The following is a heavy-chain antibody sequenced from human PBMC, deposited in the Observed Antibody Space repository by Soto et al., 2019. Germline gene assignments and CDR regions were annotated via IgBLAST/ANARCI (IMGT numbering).Heavy chain of an antibody. CDR2: ISAYNGNT. J-gene: IGHJ4*02. D-gene: IGHD2-21*02. V-gene: IGHV1-18*01. Sequence: ASVKVSCTASGYTFTSYGISWVRQAPGQGLEWMGWISAYNGNTNYAQKLQGRVTMTTDTSTSTAYMELRSLRSDDTAVYYCARNDKRPAGVVVTAIDDYWGQGTLVTVSS. CDR3: ARNDKRPAGVVVTAIDDY. CDR1: GYTFTSYG.